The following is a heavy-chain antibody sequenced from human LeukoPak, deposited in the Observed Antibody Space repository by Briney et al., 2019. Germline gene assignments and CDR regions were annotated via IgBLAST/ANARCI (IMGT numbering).Heavy chain of an antibody. V-gene: IGHV1-46*01. CDR3: ARGPSITMVRGGQWYYYMDV. CDR1: GYTFTDYY. D-gene: IGHD3-10*01. J-gene: IGHJ6*03. CDR2: INPTGGST. Sequence: ASVKVSCKASGYTFTDYYMHWVRQAPGQGLEWMGLINPTGGSTGYAQKFQGRVTITRDMSTSTDYMELSSLRSEDTAVYYCARGPSITMVRGGQWYYYMDVWGKGTTVTISS.